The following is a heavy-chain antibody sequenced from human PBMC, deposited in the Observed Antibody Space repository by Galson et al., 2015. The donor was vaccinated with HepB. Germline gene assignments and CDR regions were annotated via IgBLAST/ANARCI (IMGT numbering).Heavy chain of an antibody. V-gene: IGHV2-26*01. Sequence: PALVKPTPTLTLTCTVSGFSLSNARMGVSWIRQPPGKALEWLAHIFSNDEKSYSTSLKSRLTISKDTSKSQVVLTMTNMDPVDTATYYCARICSSGWHPNYYFDYWGQGTLVTVSS. J-gene: IGHJ4*02. D-gene: IGHD6-19*01. CDR2: IFSNDEK. CDR3: ARICSSGWHPNYYFDY. CDR1: GFSLSNARMG.